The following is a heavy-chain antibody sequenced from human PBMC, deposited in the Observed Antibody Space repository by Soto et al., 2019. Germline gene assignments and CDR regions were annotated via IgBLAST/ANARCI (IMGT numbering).Heavy chain of an antibody. Sequence: ASVKVSCKASGYTLTSYYMHWVRQAPGQGLEWMGIINPSGGSTSYAQKFQGRVTMTRDTSTSTVYMELSSLSYVTAADTAVYFCARYSPPKKSFDSNPGWLDPWGQGTLVTVSS. V-gene: IGHV1-46*01. D-gene: IGHD2-21*01. CDR1: GYTLTSYY. CDR3: ARYSPPKKSFDSNPGWLDP. CDR2: INPSGGST. J-gene: IGHJ5*02.